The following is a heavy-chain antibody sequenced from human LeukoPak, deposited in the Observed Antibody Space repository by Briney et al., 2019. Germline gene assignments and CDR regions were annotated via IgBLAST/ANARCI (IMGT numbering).Heavy chain of an antibody. CDR1: GFTFSSYS. V-gene: IGHV3-21*01. CDR2: ISSSSSYI. CDR3: ARDLGGAFDY. J-gene: IGHJ4*02. Sequence: GGSLRLSCAASGFTFSSYSMNWVRQAPGKGLEWVSSISSSSSYIYYADSVKGRFTISRDNAKNSLYLQTNSLRAEDTAVYYCARDLGGAFDYWGQGTLVTVSS. D-gene: IGHD3-16*01.